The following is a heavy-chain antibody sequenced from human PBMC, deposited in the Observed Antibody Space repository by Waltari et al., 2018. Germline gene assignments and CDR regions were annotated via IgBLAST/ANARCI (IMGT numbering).Heavy chain of an antibody. CDR2: ISSGSSTI. CDR3: ARGAFDI. J-gene: IGHJ3*02. Sequence: EVQLVESGGDSVQPGGSLRLSCAASGFTFSNYNMNWGRQAPGKGLGWVSHISSGSSTIYYADSVKGRFTISRDNAKNSLYLQMNSLRDEDTAVYYCARGAFDIWGQGTMVTISS. CDR1: GFTFSNYN. V-gene: IGHV3-48*02.